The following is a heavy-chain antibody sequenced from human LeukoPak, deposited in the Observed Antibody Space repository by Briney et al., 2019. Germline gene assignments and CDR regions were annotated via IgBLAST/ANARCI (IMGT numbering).Heavy chain of an antibody. CDR3: ARETGYCRSTSCYYYYYYMDV. Sequence: SETLSLTCTASGGSISSYYWSWIRQPAGKGLEWIGRIYTSGSTNYNPSLKSRVTMSVDTSKNQFSLKLSSVTAADTAAYYCARETGYCRSTSCYYYYYYMDVWGKGTTVTVSS. V-gene: IGHV4-4*07. J-gene: IGHJ6*03. D-gene: IGHD2-2*01. CDR2: IYTSGST. CDR1: GGSISSYY.